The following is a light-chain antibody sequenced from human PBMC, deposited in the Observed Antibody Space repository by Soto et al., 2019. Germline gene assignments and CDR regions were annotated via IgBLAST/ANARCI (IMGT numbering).Light chain of an antibody. CDR3: QQYGSSPRT. CDR1: QGISVW. Sequence: DTQMTQSPSSVSATVGDTVTITCRPSQGISVWLAWYQLRPGQAPKLLIYATSRVHGVPSRFAGRGSETDFTLTISRLEPEDFAVYYCQQYGSSPRTFGQGTKVDI. V-gene: IGKV1-12*01. J-gene: IGKJ1*01. CDR2: ATS.